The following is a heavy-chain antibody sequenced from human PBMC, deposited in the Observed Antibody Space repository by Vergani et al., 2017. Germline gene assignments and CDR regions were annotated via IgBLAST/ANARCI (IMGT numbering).Heavy chain of an antibody. CDR1: GFTFDDYA. J-gene: IGHJ6*02. Sequence: EVQLVESGGGLVQPGRSLRLSCAASGFTFDDYAMHWVRQAPGKGLEWVSGISWNSGSIGYADSVKGRFTISRDNAKNSLYLQMNSLRAEDTAVYYCASSSGWYEYYYYGMDVWGQGTTVTVSS. V-gene: IGHV3-9*01. D-gene: IGHD6-19*01. CDR2: ISWNSGSI. CDR3: ASSSGWYEYYYYGMDV.